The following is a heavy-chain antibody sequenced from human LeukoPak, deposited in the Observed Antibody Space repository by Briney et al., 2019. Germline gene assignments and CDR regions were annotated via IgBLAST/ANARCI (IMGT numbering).Heavy chain of an antibody. D-gene: IGHD6-13*01. V-gene: IGHV3-53*01. Sequence: PGGSLEPSLATPGFPVSSKYMSWVRQAPGKGLGWVSVIYSGGTTHYPDSLKGRSTIPRDNSKNTLYIQMNSLRAEDTAVYYCARVVSSSWCDALDWFDPCGQGNLVTVSS. J-gene: IGHJ5*02. CDR2: IYSGGTT. CDR1: GFPVSSKY. CDR3: ARVVSSSWCDALDWFDP.